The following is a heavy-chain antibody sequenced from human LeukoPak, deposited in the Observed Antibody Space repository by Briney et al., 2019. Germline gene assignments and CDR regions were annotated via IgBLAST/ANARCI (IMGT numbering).Heavy chain of an antibody. CDR1: GYTFTSYD. J-gene: IGHJ3*02. CDR2: MNPNSGNT. Sequence: EASVKVSCKASGYTFTSYDINWVRQATGQGLEWMGWMNPNSGNTGYAQKFQGRVTITRNTSISTAYMELSSLRSEDTAVYYCARDHWYYGDAFDIWGQGTMVTVSS. CDR3: ARDHWYYGDAFDI. V-gene: IGHV1-8*03. D-gene: IGHD3-10*01.